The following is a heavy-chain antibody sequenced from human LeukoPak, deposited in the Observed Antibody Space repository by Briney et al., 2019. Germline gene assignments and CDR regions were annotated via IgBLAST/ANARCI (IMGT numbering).Heavy chain of an antibody. CDR1: GFTLSSYT. D-gene: IGHD6-13*01. Sequence: GGSLRLSCEVSGFTLSSYTMNWVRQAPGKGLEWVSSISSSSSYIYYADSVKGRFTISRDNARNSLYLQMNSLRAEDTAVYYCARSSIAAAGYWGQGTLVTVSS. CDR2: ISSSSSYI. CDR3: ARSSIAAAGY. V-gene: IGHV3-21*01. J-gene: IGHJ4*02.